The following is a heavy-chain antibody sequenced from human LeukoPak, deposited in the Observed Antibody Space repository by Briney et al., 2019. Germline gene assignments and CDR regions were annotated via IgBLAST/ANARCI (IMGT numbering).Heavy chain of an antibody. CDR3: APHAGTVGY. Sequence: PGGSRRLSCAASGITIGSYWMSWVRQAPGKGLEWVANIKQEGIEKYYVDSVKGRFTISRDNVKNALYLQMNSLRAEDTAVYYCAPHAGTVGYWGQGTLVTVSS. V-gene: IGHV3-7*02. CDR1: GITIGSYW. D-gene: IGHD1-26*01. CDR2: IKQEGIEK. J-gene: IGHJ4*02.